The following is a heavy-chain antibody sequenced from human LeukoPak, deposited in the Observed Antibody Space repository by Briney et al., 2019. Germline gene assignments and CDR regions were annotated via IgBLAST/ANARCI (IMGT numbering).Heavy chain of an antibody. Sequence: PGGSLRLSCAVSGFTFSSYWMNWVRQAPGKGLEWVSSISSSSSYIYYADSVKGRFTISRDNAKNSLYLQMNSLRAEDTAVYYCARDLTHVVVIATPGYWGQGTLVTVSS. CDR1: GFTFSSYW. CDR3: ARDLTHVVVIATPGY. CDR2: ISSSSSYI. D-gene: IGHD2-21*01. V-gene: IGHV3-21*01. J-gene: IGHJ4*02.